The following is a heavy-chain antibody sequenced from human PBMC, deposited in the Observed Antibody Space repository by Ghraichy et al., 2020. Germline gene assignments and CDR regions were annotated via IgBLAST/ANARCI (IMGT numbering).Heavy chain of an antibody. CDR3: AKSGGSSTSRYYYFYG. CDR1: GFSFSSYG. CDR2: VSGMGGGT. Sequence: GGSLRLSWAASGFSFSSYGMTWVRQAPGKGLEWVSAVSGMGGGTYYADSVKGRFTISRDNSQKMLYLQMNSLRAEDTAVYYCAKSGGSSTSRYYYFYGWGQGALVIVSS. V-gene: IGHV3-23*01. J-gene: IGHJ4*02. D-gene: IGHD1-26*01.